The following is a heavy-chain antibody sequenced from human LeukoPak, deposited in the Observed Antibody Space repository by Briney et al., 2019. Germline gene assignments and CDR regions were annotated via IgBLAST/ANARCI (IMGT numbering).Heavy chain of an antibody. Sequence: GRSLRLSRATSGFNFEDYAMNWVRQAPGKGLEWVGLIASKAYGGTEDFAASVKGRFSISRDDSKAIAYLQMNSLKIEDTGVYFCTAEVERDGSYWGGEYWGQGTLVVVSS. CDR2: IASKAYGGTE. CDR3: TAEVERDGSYWGGEY. V-gene: IGHV3-49*04. D-gene: IGHD3-10*01. CDR1: GFNFEDYA. J-gene: IGHJ4*02.